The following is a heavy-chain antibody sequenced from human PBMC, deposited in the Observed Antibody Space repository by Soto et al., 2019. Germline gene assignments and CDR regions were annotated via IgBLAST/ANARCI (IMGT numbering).Heavy chain of an antibody. CDR3: AREGALKPFSS. CDR2: ISGSSVYI. J-gene: IGHJ5*02. Sequence: PGGSLRLSCVASGFTLSNYNMNWVRLAPGKGLEWVSHISGSSVYIHYADSVKGRFTISRDNAKNSVYLQMDGLRAEDTAVYYCAREGALKPFSSWGQGALVTVSS. CDR1: GFTLSNYN. V-gene: IGHV3-21*01.